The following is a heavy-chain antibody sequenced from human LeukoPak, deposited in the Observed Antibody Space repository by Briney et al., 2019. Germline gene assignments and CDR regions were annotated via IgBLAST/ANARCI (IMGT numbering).Heavy chain of an antibody. CDR2: ISSSSYI. J-gene: IGHJ6*03. D-gene: IGHD3-16*01. V-gene: IGHV3-21*01. CDR1: GFTFSSYS. CDR3: ARARRGGYYYMDV. Sequence: GGSLRLSCAASGFTFSSYSMNWVRQAPGKGLEWVSSISSSSYIYYADSVKGRFTISRDNAKNSLYLQMNSLRAEDTAVYYCARARRGGYYYMDVWGKGTTVTVSS.